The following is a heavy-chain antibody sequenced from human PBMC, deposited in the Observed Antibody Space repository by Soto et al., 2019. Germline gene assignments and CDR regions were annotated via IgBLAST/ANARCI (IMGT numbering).Heavy chain of an antibody. CDR3: AHMADLGSFYWYFDL. CDR1: GFSLDTPGVA. D-gene: IGHD3-10*01. J-gene: IGHJ2*01. Sequence: QITLVESGPTLVKPTQTLTLTCTFSGFSLDTPGVAVGWIRQPPGKALEWLAHIYWDEDKRYRPSLETRLSITKDASKSQVVLSMTYMDPVDTGTYYCAHMADLGSFYWYFDLWGRGTLVTVSS. V-gene: IGHV2-5*02. CDR2: IYWDEDK.